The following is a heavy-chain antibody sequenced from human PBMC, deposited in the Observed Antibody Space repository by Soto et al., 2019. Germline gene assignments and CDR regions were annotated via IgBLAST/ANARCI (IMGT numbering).Heavy chain of an antibody. CDR2: ITDSGDTT. CDR3: ARSAGFDDYYGMDV. Sequence: EVQLLESGGGLVQPGGSLRLSCAASGFRFSNYAMSWVRQAPGKGLEWVSAITDSGDTTYYADSVKGRFTISRDNSKNMLYLQMSSLRAEDTAVYYCARSAGFDDYYGMDVWGQGTTVTVSS. CDR1: GFRFSNYA. V-gene: IGHV3-23*01. J-gene: IGHJ6*02. D-gene: IGHD3-9*01.